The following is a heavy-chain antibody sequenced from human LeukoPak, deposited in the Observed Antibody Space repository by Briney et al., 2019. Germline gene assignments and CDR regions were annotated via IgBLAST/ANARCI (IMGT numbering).Heavy chain of an antibody. J-gene: IGHJ5*02. CDR1: GYTFTSYN. CDR2: MKPKSGNT. CDR3: ARVPTPSLNWFDP. V-gene: IGHV1-8*01. Sequence: ASLKVSCKASGYTFTSYNINWVPQTTGQGLEWMGGMKPKSGNTGYPQKFQGRVTMTRNTSISAAYMELSSLRSEDTAVYYCARVPTPSLNWFDPWGQGTLVTVSS.